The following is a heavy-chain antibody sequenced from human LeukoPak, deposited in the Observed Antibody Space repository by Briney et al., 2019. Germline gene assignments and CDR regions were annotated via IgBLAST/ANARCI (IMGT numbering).Heavy chain of an antibody. V-gene: IGHV4-31*03. CDR2: IYYSGST. J-gene: IGHJ4*02. Sequence: TSETLSLTCTVSGDSISSGGYYWSWIRQHPGKGLEWIGYIYYSGSTYYNPSLRSRITISLDTSKNQFSLKLSSVIAADTAVYYCARLRHNGYSYGYVDYWGQGTLVTVSS. CDR3: ARLRHNGYSYGYVDY. CDR1: GDSISSGGYY. D-gene: IGHD5-18*01.